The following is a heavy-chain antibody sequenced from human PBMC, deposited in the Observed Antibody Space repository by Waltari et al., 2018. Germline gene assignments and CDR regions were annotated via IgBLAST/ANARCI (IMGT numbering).Heavy chain of an antibody. Sequence: EVQLVESGGGLVQPGGSLRLSCPAYGFTFSSYSMNWVRQAPGKGLEWVSYISSSSSTIYYADSVKGRFTISRDNSKNTLYLQMNSLRAEDTAVYYCARSLYDFWSVLHAFDIWGQGTMVTVSS. V-gene: IGHV3-48*01. CDR1: GFTFSSYS. CDR3: ARSLYDFWSVLHAFDI. J-gene: IGHJ3*02. D-gene: IGHD3-3*01. CDR2: ISSSSSTI.